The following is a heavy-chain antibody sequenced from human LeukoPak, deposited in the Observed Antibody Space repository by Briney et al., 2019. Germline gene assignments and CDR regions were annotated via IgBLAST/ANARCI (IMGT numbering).Heavy chain of an antibody. Sequence: PGGSLRLSCAASGFTFSNYGMYWVRQAPGKGLEWVALISYDGSNKYYTDSVKGRFTISRDNFKNMLNLQMNSLRGEDTALYYCARLTGSYLDYWGQGTVVTVSS. V-gene: IGHV3-30*03. CDR2: ISYDGSNK. CDR1: GFTFSNYG. D-gene: IGHD7-27*01. J-gene: IGHJ4*02. CDR3: ARLTGSYLDY.